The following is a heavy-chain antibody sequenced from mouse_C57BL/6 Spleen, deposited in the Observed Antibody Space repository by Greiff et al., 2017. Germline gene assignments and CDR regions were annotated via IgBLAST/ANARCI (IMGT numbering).Heavy chain of an antibody. CDR3: ARDYYGSSSAWFAY. CDR2: ISSGSSTI. Sequence: DVQLQESGGGLVKPGGSLKLSCAASGFTFSDYGMHWVRQAPEKGLEWVAYISSGSSTIYYADTVKGRFTISRDNAKNTLFLQMTSLRSEDTAMYYCARDYYGSSSAWFAYWGQGTLVTVSA. J-gene: IGHJ3*01. V-gene: IGHV5-17*01. D-gene: IGHD1-1*01. CDR1: GFTFSDYG.